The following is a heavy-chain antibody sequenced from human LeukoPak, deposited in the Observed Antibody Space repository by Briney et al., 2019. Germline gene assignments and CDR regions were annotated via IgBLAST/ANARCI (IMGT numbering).Heavy chain of an antibody. D-gene: IGHD6-19*01. J-gene: IGHJ4*02. V-gene: IGHV1-2*02. CDR1: GYTFSAYY. CDR2: INPNSGGT. CDR3: ARGRANHSGWYGAMGLGY. Sequence: ASVKVSFKASGYTFSAYYLHWVRQAPGQGLEWMGWINPNSGGTNYAQNFQGRVTMTRDTSSSTAYMDLSRLRSDDTAVYYCARGRANHSGWYGAMGLGYWGQGTLVTVSS.